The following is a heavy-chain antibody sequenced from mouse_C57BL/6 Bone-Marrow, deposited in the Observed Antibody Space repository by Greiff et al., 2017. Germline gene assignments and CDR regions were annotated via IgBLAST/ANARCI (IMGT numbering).Heavy chain of an antibody. CDR1: GYTFTSYW. J-gene: IGHJ1*03. D-gene: IGHD2-12*01. Sequence: VQLQQPGAELVRPGSSVKLSCKASGYTFTSYWMHWVKQRPIQGLEWIGNIDPSDSETHYNQKFKDKATLTVDKSSSTAYMQLSSLTSEDSAVYYCAREELPPYWYFDVWGTGTTVTVSS. CDR3: AREELPPYWYFDV. V-gene: IGHV1-52*01. CDR2: IDPSDSET.